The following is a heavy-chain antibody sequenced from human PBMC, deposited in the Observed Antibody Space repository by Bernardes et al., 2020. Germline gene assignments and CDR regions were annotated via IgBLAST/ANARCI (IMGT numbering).Heavy chain of an antibody. D-gene: IGHD5-18*01. CDR1: GFTFSSYW. J-gene: IGHJ4*02. CDR3: ARDPGYSYGFDY. V-gene: IGHV3-7*01. CDR2: IKQDGSEK. Sequence: VWSLSLSCAASGFTFSSYWMSWVRQAPGKGLEWVANIKQDGSEKYYVDSVKGRFTISRDNAKNSLYLQMNSLRAEDTAVYYCARDPGYSYGFDYWGQGTLVTVSA.